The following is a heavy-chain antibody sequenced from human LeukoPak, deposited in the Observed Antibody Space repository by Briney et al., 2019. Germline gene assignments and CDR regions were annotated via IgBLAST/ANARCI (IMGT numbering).Heavy chain of an antibody. Sequence: GRSLRLSCAASGFTFSSYAMHWVRQAPGKGLEWVSVIYSGGSTYYADSVKGRFTISRDNSKNTLYLQMNSLRAEDTAVYYCARETGSYLGYWGQGTLVTVSS. V-gene: IGHV3-53*01. CDR2: IYSGGST. J-gene: IGHJ4*02. CDR1: GFTFSSYA. D-gene: IGHD7-27*01. CDR3: ARETGSYLGY.